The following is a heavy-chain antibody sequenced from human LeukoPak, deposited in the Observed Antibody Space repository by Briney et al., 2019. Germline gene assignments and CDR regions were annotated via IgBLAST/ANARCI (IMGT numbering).Heavy chain of an antibody. CDR2: IYYSGST. D-gene: IGHD6-19*01. J-gene: IGHJ4*02. Sequence: SETLSLTCTVSGGSISSYYWSWIRQPPGKGLEWIGYIYYSGSTNYNPSLNSRVTISVDTSKNQFSLRLSSVTAADTAVYYCGRSLSSAWYYFAYWGQGTLVTVPS. V-gene: IGHV4-59*01. CDR1: GGSISSYY. CDR3: GRSLSSAWYYFAY.